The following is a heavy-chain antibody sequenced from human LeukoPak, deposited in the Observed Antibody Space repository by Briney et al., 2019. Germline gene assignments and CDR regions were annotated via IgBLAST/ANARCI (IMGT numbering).Heavy chain of an antibody. CDR2: ISGSGGST. D-gene: IGHD6-13*01. CDR1: GFTFSSYA. Sequence: PGGSLRLSCAASGFTFSSYAMSRVRQAPGKGLEWVSAISGSGGSTYYADSVKGRFTISRDNSKNTLYLQMNSLRAEDTAVYYCAKDLLRIAAAGPYFDYWGQGTLVTVSS. J-gene: IGHJ4*02. V-gene: IGHV3-23*01. CDR3: AKDLLRIAAAGPYFDY.